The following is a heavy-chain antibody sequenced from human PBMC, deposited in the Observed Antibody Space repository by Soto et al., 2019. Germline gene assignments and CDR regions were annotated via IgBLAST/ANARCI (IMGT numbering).Heavy chain of an antibody. CDR1: GFTFSSYG. CDR2: ISYDGSNK. V-gene: IGHV3-30*18. Sequence: GGSLRLSCAASGFTFSSYGMHWVRQAPGKGLEWVAVISYDGSNKYYADSVKGRFTISRDNSKNTLYLQMNSLRAEDTAVYYCAKERGFWSGYFSHFDYWGQGTLVTVSS. J-gene: IGHJ4*02. CDR3: AKERGFWSGYFSHFDY. D-gene: IGHD3-3*01.